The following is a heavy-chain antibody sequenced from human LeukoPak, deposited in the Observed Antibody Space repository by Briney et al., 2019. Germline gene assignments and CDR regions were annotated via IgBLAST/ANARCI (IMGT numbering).Heavy chain of an antibody. CDR2: ISGSGGST. V-gene: IGHV3-23*01. CDR1: GFTFSSYA. Sequence: GGSLRLSCAASGFTFSSYAMSWVRQAPGKGLEWVSAISGSGGSTYYADSVKGRFTISRDNSKNTLYLQMNSLRAEDTAVYYCAKGNFDWLSRPLDYWGQGTLVTVSS. J-gene: IGHJ4*02. D-gene: IGHD3-9*01. CDR3: AKGNFDWLSRPLDY.